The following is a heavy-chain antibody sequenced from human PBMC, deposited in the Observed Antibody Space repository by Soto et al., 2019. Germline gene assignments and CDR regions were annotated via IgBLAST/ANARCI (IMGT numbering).Heavy chain of an antibody. CDR3: ARARTGYSFPDGMDV. CDR2: ISYDGSNK. CDR1: GFTFSSYA. V-gene: IGHV3-30-3*01. Sequence: GGSLRLSCAASGFTFSSYAMHWVRQAPGKGLEWVAVISYDGSNKYYADSVKGRFTISRDNSKNTLYLQMNSLRAEDTAVYYCARARTGYSFPDGMDVWGQGTTVTVSS. J-gene: IGHJ6*02. D-gene: IGHD3-9*01.